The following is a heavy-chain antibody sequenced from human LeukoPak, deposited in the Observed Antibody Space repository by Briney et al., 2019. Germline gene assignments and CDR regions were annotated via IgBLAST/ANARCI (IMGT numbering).Heavy chain of an antibody. J-gene: IGHJ4*02. V-gene: IGHV4-59*01. CDR2: IYYSGST. D-gene: IGHD5-18*01. Sequence: SETLSLTCTVSGVSISGYHWSWIRQPPGKGLKWIGYIYYSGSTNYDPSLKGRATISVDTSKNQFSLKLTSVTAADTAVYFCARDTAIGEGEFFFDYWGQGTLVTVSS. CDR1: GVSISGYH. CDR3: ARDTAIGEGEFFFDY.